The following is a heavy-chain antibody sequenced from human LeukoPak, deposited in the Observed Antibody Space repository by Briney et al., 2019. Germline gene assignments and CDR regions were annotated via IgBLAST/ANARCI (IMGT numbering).Heavy chain of an antibody. D-gene: IGHD3-22*01. V-gene: IGHV4-59*01. CDR3: ARHRYYYDSSGFYYQP. J-gene: IGHJ5*02. CDR2: IYYIGST. Sequence: SETLSLTCTVSGASISSYYWSWIRQPPRKGLEWIGYIYYIGSTNYNPSLKSRVTISVDTSKNQFSLRLSSVTAADTAVYYCARHRYYYDSSGFYYQPWGQGTLVTVSS. CDR1: GASISSYY.